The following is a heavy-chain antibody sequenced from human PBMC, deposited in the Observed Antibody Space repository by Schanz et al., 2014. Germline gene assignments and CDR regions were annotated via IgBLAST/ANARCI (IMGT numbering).Heavy chain of an antibody. V-gene: IGHV1-46*03. Sequence: QVQLVQSGTQVKKPGASVKVSCKASGYTLSAYSLHWVRQAPGQGLEWMGIVNPSVRGTHFAREFQCRVTVTSDTSTSTVYMELSGLRSEDTAVYYCAGAFDSSGYYFDYWGQGTLVTGSS. D-gene: IGHD3-22*01. CDR3: AGAFDSSGYYFDY. J-gene: IGHJ4*02. CDR2: VNPSVRGT. CDR1: GYTLSAYS.